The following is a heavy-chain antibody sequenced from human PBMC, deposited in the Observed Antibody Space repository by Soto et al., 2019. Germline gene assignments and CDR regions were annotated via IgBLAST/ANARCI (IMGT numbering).Heavy chain of an antibody. Sequence: QVQLVQSGAEVKKPGASVKVSCKASGYTFTSYGITWVRQAPGQGLEWMGWIKGYNAKTNYAQRFQGRVTMTTDTSTSTAYMELGNLRSDDTAVYYWARYCGGDCFPFDYWGQGTLVTVSS. CDR3: ARYCGGDCFPFDY. J-gene: IGHJ4*02. D-gene: IGHD2-21*02. CDR1: GYTFTSYG. CDR2: IKGYNAKT. V-gene: IGHV1-18*01.